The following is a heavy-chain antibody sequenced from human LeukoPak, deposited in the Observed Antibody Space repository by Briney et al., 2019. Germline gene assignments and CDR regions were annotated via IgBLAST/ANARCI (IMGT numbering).Heavy chain of an antibody. CDR3: ARVSDSSGYHPGD. D-gene: IGHD3-22*01. J-gene: IGHJ4*02. CDR2: IYHSGST. V-gene: IGHV4-38-2*01. CDR1: GYSISSGYY. Sequence: SETLSLTCAVSGYSISSGYYWGWIRQPPGKGLEWIGSIYHSGSTYYDPSLKSRVTISVDTSKNQFSLKLSSVTAADTAVYYCARVSDSSGYHPGDWGQGTLLTVSS.